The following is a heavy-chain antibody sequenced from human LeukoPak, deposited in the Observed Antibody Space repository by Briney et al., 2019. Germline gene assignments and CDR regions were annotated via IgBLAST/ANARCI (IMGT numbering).Heavy chain of an antibody. CDR3: VRDGDSTNWSHDY. V-gene: IGHV3-30-3*01. CDR2: ISNDGSDK. D-gene: IGHD6-13*01. CDR1: GFTFNNYA. Sequence: PGGSLRPSCVGSGFTFNNYAMHWVRQTPGKGLEWVAFISNDGSDKVYTDSVKGRFTISRDNSKNTLYLQMSSLRTEDTAIYYCVRDGDSTNWSHDYWGQGTQVTVSS. J-gene: IGHJ4*02.